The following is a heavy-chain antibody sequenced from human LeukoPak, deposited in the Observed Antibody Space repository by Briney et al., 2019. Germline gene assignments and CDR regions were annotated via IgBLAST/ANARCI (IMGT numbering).Heavy chain of an antibody. CDR2: IYYSGST. CDR3: AAYSSGWRRYFDL. J-gene: IGHJ2*01. V-gene: IGHV4-31*03. Sequence: PSETLSLTCTVSGGSISSGGYYWSWIRQHPGKGLEWIGYIYYSGSTYYNPSLRSRVTISVDTSKNQFSLKLSSVTAADTAVYYCAAYSSGWRRYFDLWGRGTLVTVSS. CDR1: GGSISSGGYY. D-gene: IGHD6-19*01.